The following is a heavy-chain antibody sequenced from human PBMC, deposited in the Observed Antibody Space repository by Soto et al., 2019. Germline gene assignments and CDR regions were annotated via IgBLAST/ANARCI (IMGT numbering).Heavy chain of an antibody. V-gene: IGHV3-30*18. Sequence: PGGSLRLSCQTSGFSLSSYAMHWVRQAPGKGLEWVGVISYDGSHKFYGESVKGRFTISRANSKNTLYLQMPSLTTDDTGVYYCAKVAGVATGGTVGGLDPWGQGTLVTVS. CDR3: AKVAGVATGGTVGGLDP. D-gene: IGHD6-13*01. CDR2: ISYDGSHK. CDR1: GFSLSSYA. J-gene: IGHJ5*02.